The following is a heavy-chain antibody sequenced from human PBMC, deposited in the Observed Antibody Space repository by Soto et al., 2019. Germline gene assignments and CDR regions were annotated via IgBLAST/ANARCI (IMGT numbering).Heavy chain of an antibody. CDR3: ARDGVSSTEYTWNYGTYFDY. J-gene: IGHJ4*02. D-gene: IGHD1-7*01. CDR2: INHSGST. Sequence: SETLSLTCAVYGGSFSGYYWTWIRQPPGTGLEWIGEINHSGSTNYNPSLKSRFTISRDSTKQTLYLQMDSLRPDDTAMYYCARDGVSSTEYTWNYGTYFDYWGQGALVTVSS. V-gene: IGHV4-34*01. CDR1: GGSFSGYY.